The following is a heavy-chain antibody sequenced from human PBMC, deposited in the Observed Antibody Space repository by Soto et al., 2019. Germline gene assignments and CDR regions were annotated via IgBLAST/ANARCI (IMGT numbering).Heavy chain of an antibody. D-gene: IGHD3-10*01. V-gene: IGHV3-48*02. J-gene: IGHJ6*02. CDR1: GFTFSSYS. Sequence: VQLVESGGGLVQPGGSLRLSCTGSGFTFSSYSMNWVRQAPGKGLEWVSHISSSSSTIYYADSVRGRFTISRDNAKNSLYLQMNSLRDEDTAVYFCRGRDVWGQGTTSPSP. CDR2: ISSSSSTI. CDR3: RGRDV.